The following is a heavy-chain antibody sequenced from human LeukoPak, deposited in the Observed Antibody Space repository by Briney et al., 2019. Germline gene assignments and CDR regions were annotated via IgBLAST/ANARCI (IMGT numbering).Heavy chain of an antibody. D-gene: IGHD2-15*01. Sequence: SETLSLTCTVSGASITNSAYHWGWIRQPPGTGLEWIGSINYSGGTHYNPSLQSRVTISADKSKNQSPLKLSSVTAADTAVYYCARLWSTHCSGGTGPHQPNYGGQGTLVTVSS. V-gene: IGHV4-39*01. CDR3: ARLWSTHCSGGTGPHQPNY. J-gene: IGHJ4*02. CDR2: INYSGGT. CDR1: GASITNSAYH.